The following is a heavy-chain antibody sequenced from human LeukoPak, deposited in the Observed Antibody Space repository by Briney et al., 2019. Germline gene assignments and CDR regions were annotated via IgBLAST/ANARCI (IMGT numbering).Heavy chain of an antibody. V-gene: IGHV1-8*01. CDR2: MNPNSGNT. D-gene: IGHD2-21*02. CDR3: AIMVVTAIPVVDY. J-gene: IGHJ4*02. Sequence: ASVTVSCKASGYTSTSYDINWVRQATGQGLEWMGWMNPNSGNTGYAQKFQGRVTMTRNTSISTAYMELSSLRSEDTAVYYCAIMVVTAIPVVDYWGQGTLVTVSS. CDR1: GYTSTSYD.